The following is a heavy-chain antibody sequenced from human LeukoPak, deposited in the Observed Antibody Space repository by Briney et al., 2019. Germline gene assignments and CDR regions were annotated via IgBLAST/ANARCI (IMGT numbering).Heavy chain of an antibody. CDR1: SGSFRGYY. CDR2: INHSGST. CDR3: ARGYSSSWYRMGWFDP. Sequence: SETLSLTCAVYSGSFRGYYWSWIRQPPGKGLEWIGEINHSGSTNYNPSLKSRVTISVDTSKNQFSLKLSSVTAADTAVYYCARGYSSSWYRMGWFDPWGQGTLVTVSS. D-gene: IGHD6-13*01. V-gene: IGHV4-34*01. J-gene: IGHJ5*02.